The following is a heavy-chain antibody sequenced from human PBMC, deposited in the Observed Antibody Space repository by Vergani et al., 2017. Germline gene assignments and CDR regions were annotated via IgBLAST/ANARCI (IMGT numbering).Heavy chain of an antibody. D-gene: IGHD6-25*01. J-gene: IGHJ6*03. CDR2: ISSSSSTI. CDR3: ARDSRYYYYMDV. V-gene: IGHV3-48*04. CDR1: GFTFSSYS. Sequence: EVQLVESGGGLVQTGGSLRLSCAASGFTFSSYSMNWVRQAPGKGLEWVSYISSSSSTIYYADSVKGRFTISIDNAKNSLYLQMNSLRAEDTAVYYCARDSRYYYYMDVWGKGTTVTVSS.